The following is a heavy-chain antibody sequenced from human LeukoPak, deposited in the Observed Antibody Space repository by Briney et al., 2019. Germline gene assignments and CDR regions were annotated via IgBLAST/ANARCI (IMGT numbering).Heavy chain of an antibody. CDR2: IYYSGST. V-gene: IGHV4-38-2*02. Sequence: SETLSLTCTVSGYSISSGYYWGWIRQPPGKGLEWIGYIYYSGSTNYNPSLKSRVTISVDTSKNQFSLKLSSVTAADTAVYYCARAGYYYYMDVWGKGTTVTVSS. J-gene: IGHJ6*03. CDR3: ARAGYYYYMDV. CDR1: GYSISSGYY.